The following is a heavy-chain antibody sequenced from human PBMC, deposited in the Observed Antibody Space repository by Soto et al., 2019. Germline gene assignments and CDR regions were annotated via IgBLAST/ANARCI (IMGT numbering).Heavy chain of an antibody. J-gene: IGHJ4*02. CDR2: IWYDGSNK. Sequence: QVQLVESGGGVVQPGRSLRLSCAASGFTFSSYGMHWVRQAPGKGLEWVAVIWYDGSNKYYADSVKGRFTISRDNSKNTLDLQMNSLRAEDTAVYYGARRNYYGPYFDYWGQGTLVTVSS. CDR1: GFTFSSYG. V-gene: IGHV3-33*01. CDR3: ARRNYYGPYFDY. D-gene: IGHD1-26*01.